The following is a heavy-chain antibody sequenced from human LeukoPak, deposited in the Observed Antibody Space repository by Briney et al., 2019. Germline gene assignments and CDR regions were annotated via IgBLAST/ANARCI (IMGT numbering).Heavy chain of an antibody. Sequence: PSETLSLTCTVSGASISSSGYYWGWIRQPPGKGLEWIGTIYYSGSAYYNPSLKSRVTISVDTSKNQYSLKLRSVTAADTAVYYCARGGTVTTFDYWGQGTLVTVSS. CDR3: ARGGTVTTFDY. CDR1: GASISSSGYY. J-gene: IGHJ4*02. CDR2: IYYSGSA. V-gene: IGHV4-39*01. D-gene: IGHD4-17*01.